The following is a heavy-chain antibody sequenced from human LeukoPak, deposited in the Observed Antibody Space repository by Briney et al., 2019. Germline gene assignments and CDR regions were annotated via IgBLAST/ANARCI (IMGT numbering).Heavy chain of an antibody. D-gene: IGHD6-6*01. Sequence: GGSLRLSCAASGFTFSSYGMHWFGQAPGRGLGGVAVIWYDGSNKYYADSVKGRFTISRDNSKNTLYLQMNSLRAEDTAVFYCARDIGYSNSGFDPWGQGTLVTVSS. CDR1: GFTFSSYG. V-gene: IGHV3-33*01. J-gene: IGHJ5*02. CDR2: IWYDGSNK. CDR3: ARDIGYSNSGFDP.